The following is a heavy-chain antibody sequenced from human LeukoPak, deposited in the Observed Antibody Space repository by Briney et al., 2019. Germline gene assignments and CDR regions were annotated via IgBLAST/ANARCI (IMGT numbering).Heavy chain of an antibody. D-gene: IGHD3-22*01. Sequence: PGGSLRLSCAASGFTFSDYYMSWIRQAPGKGLEWVSYISSSGSTIYYADSVKGRFTISRDNAKNSLYLQMNSLRAEDTAVYYCARISRKYDNSGYYPGRSPDGYYYYMDVWGKGTTVTVSS. CDR3: ARISRKYDNSGYYPGRSPDGYYYYMDV. CDR1: GFTFSDYY. J-gene: IGHJ6*03. CDR2: ISSSGSTI. V-gene: IGHV3-11*04.